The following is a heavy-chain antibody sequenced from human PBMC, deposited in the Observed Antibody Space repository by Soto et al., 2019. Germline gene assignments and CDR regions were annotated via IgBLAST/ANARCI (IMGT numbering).Heavy chain of an antibody. CDR3: ARVSLSHTEAEYFQH. CDR1: GYTFTSYG. V-gene: IGHV1-18*01. J-gene: IGHJ1*01. D-gene: IGHD3-3*02. Sequence: GASVKVSCKASGYTFTSYGISWVRQAPGQGLEWMGWISAYNGNTNYTQKLQGRVTMTTDTSTSTAYMELRSLRSDDTAVYYCARVSLSHTEAEYFQHWGQGTLVTVSS. CDR2: ISAYNGNT.